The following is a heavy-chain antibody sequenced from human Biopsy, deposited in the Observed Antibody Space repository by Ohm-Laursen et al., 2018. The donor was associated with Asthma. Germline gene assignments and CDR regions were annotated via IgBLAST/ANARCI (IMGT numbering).Heavy chain of an antibody. Sequence: SLRLSCTASGFVFRSHAMHWVRQAPGEGLEWVAVISYDGSSIYYADSVKGRFTISRDNSKNTLSLQMNSLTAEDTAVYYCAREGVAGTHIEDWGQGTLVTVSS. V-gene: IGHV3-30-3*01. D-gene: IGHD6-19*01. J-gene: IGHJ4*02. CDR1: GFVFRSHA. CDR3: AREGVAGTHIED. CDR2: ISYDGSSI.